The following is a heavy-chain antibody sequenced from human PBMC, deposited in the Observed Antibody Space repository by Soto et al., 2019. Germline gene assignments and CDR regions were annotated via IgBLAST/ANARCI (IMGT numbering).Heavy chain of an antibody. D-gene: IGHD3-3*01. CDR3: VKDWSGDKCPCMDV. Sequence: EVLLLDSGGGLVQPGWSLRLSCVASGLTFSSYAMTWVRQAPGKGLEWVSSIGGSGGSGGITYYADSVKGRFTISRDNAKNTQYLQMNSLRVEDTAVYYCVKDWSGDKCPCMDVWGQGTAVTVSS. CDR2: IGGSGGSGGIT. V-gene: IGHV3-23*01. J-gene: IGHJ6*02. CDR1: GLTFSSYA.